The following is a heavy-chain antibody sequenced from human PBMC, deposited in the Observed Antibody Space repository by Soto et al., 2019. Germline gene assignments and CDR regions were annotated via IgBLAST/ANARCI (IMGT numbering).Heavy chain of an antibody. D-gene: IGHD2-2*02. CDR3: TTDPHASCSSTSCYIGVDD. J-gene: IGHJ4*02. CDR2: IKSKTDGGTT. CDR1: GFTFSNAW. V-gene: IGHV3-15*01. Sequence: GGSLRLSCAASGFTFSNAWMSWVRQAPGKGLEWVGRIKSKTDGGTTDYAAPVKGRFTISRDDSKNTLYLQMNSLKTEDTAVYYCTTDPHASCSSTSCYIGVDDWGQGTLVTVSS.